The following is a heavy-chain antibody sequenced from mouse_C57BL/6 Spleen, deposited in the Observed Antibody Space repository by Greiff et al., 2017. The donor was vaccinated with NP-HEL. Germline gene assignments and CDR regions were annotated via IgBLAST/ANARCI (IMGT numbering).Heavy chain of an antibody. Sequence: EVKVEESGGGLVQPGGSMKLSCVASGFTFSNYWMNWVRQSPEKGLEWVAQIRLKSDNYASHYAESVKGRFTITRDASKSRVYLQMNNLRAEDTGIYYCTVGTIYYGNYAFAMDYWGQGTSVTVSS. V-gene: IGHV6-3*01. D-gene: IGHD2-1*01. CDR1: GFTFSNYW. J-gene: IGHJ4*01. CDR3: TVGTIYYGNYAFAMDY. CDR2: IRLKSDNYAS.